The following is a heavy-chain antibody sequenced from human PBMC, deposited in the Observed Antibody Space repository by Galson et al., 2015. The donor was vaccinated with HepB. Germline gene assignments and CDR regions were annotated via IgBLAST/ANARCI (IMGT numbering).Heavy chain of an antibody. CDR3: AGGLNTYFDY. CDR1: GDSVSSNSAA. CDR2: TYYRSKWYT. D-gene: IGHD2/OR15-2a*01. J-gene: IGHJ4*02. V-gene: IGHV6-1*01. Sequence: CAISGDSVSSNSAAWNWIRQSPSGGLEWLGRTYYRSKWYTDYAISVKGRITINADTSKNQFSLQLKSVTPEDTAVYFCAGGLNTYFDYWGQGILVTVAA.